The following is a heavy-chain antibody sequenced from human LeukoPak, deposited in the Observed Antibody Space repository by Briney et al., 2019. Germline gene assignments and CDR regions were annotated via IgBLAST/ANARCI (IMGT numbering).Heavy chain of an antibody. J-gene: IGHJ5*02. V-gene: IGHV4-61*02. CDR3: TRDSGTTGEVKFDP. Sequence: PSETLSLTCTVSNGSISSDTYFWSWIRQPAGKGLEWIGRIHSGTTTYNPSLKSRVTMSLDTSKNQVSLTLRSVTAADTALYYCTRDSGTTGEVKFDPWGQGTLVTVSS. CDR2: IHSGTT. CDR1: NGSISSDTYF. D-gene: IGHD4-17*01.